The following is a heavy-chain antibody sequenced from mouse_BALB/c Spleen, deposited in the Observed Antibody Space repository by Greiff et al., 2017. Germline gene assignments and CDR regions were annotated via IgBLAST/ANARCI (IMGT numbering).Heavy chain of an antibody. V-gene: IGHV5-17*02. D-gene: IGHD2-4*01. J-gene: IGHJ1*01. Sequence: EVQLVESGGGLVQPGGSRKLSCAASGFTFSSFGMHWVRQAPEKGLEWVAYISSGSSTIYYADTVKGRFTISRDNPKNTLFLQMTSLRSEDTAMYYCARDDYDEYFDVWGAGTTVTVSS. CDR1: GFTFSSFG. CDR3: ARDDYDEYFDV. CDR2: ISSGSSTI.